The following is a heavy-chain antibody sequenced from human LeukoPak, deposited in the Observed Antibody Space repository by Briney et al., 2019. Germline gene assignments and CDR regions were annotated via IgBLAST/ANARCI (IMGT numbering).Heavy chain of an antibody. Sequence: GGSLRLSCAASGFTFSNCWMHWVRQAPGKGLVWVSRINSDGSSTTSADSVKGRFTISRDNAKNTLYLQMNSLRAEDTAVYYWAKGGATVIDYWGQGTLVTVSS. V-gene: IGHV3-74*01. D-gene: IGHD4-17*01. CDR1: GFTFSNCW. CDR2: INSDGSST. CDR3: AKGGATVIDY. J-gene: IGHJ4*02.